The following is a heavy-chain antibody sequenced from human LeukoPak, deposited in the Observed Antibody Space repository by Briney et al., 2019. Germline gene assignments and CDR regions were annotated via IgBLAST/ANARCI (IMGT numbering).Heavy chain of an antibody. CDR3: ARSLQWLGDFDY. CDR2: ISWNSGSI. Sequence: GRSPRLSCAASGFTFDDYAMHWVRQAPGKGLEWVSGISWNSGSIGYADSVKGRFTISRDNAKNSLYLQMNSLRAEDTALYYCARSLQWLGDFDYWGQGTLVTVSS. CDR1: GFTFDDYA. D-gene: IGHD6-19*01. J-gene: IGHJ4*02. V-gene: IGHV3-9*01.